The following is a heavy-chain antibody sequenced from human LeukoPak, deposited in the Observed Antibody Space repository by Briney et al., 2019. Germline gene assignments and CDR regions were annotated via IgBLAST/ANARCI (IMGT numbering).Heavy chain of an antibody. CDR1: GGSFSGYY. CDR3: ARGLAGSSYFDY. CDR2: IYHSGST. Sequence: SETLSLTCAVYGGSFSGYYWSWIRQPPGKGLEWIGSIYHSGSTYYNPSLKSRVTISVDTSKNQFSLKLSSVTAADTAVYYCARGLAGSSYFDYWGQGTLVTVSS. J-gene: IGHJ4*02. D-gene: IGHD6-19*01. V-gene: IGHV4-34*01.